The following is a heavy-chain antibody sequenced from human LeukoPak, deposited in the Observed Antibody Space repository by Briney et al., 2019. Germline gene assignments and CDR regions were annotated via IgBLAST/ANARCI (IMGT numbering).Heavy chain of an antibody. CDR1: NGSISSSRYY. V-gene: IGHV4-39*01. Sequence: SETLSLTCTVSNGSISSSRYYWAWIRQPPGKGLEWIGSIYCSGSTHYNPSQKSRVTISVDTSKNQFFLRLSSGTAADTAVYYCARNCSRTSCSGTFDIWGRGTMVTVSS. CDR2: IYCSGST. D-gene: IGHD2-2*01. CDR3: ARNCSRTSCSGTFDI. J-gene: IGHJ3*02.